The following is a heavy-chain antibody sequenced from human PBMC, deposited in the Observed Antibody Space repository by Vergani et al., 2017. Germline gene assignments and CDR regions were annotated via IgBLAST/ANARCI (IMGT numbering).Heavy chain of an antibody. Sequence: EVQLVESGEGLVQPGGSLRLSCAASGFTFSSYAMHWVRQAPGKGLEYVSAISSNGGSTYYADSVKGRFTISRDNSKNTLYLQMNSLRAEDTAVYYCARDDDQELLGYGMDVWGQGTTVTVSS. D-gene: IGHD1-26*01. J-gene: IGHJ6*02. CDR1: GFTFSSYA. CDR2: ISSNGGST. V-gene: IGHV3-64*02. CDR3: ARDDDQELLGYGMDV.